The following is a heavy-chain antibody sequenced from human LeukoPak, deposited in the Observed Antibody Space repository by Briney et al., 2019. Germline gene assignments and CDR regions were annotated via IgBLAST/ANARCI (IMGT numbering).Heavy chain of an antibody. D-gene: IGHD7-27*01. CDR2: IYASGST. V-gene: IGHV4-4*07. Sequence: SETLSLTCTVSGGYISGYYWSWIRQPAGKGLEWIGRIYASGSTNYNPSPKRRVTMSVDTSKKQFSLKLSSVTAADTAMYYCARGPYAWGYIDYWGQETLVTVSS. CDR1: GGYISGYY. J-gene: IGHJ4*02. CDR3: ARGPYAWGYIDY.